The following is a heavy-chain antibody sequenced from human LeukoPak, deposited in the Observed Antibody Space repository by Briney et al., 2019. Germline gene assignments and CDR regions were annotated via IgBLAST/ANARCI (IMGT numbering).Heavy chain of an antibody. CDR3: AKAPYSNFYYYGMDV. V-gene: IGHV3-9*01. CDR1: GFIFDDYA. D-gene: IGHD4-11*01. CDR2: ISWNSGSI. Sequence: GGSLRLSCAASGFIFDDYAMHWVRQAPGKGLEWVSGISWNSGSIGYADSVKGRFTISRDNAKNSLYLQMNSLRAEDTALYYCAKAPYSNFYYYGMDVWGQGTTVTVSS. J-gene: IGHJ6*02.